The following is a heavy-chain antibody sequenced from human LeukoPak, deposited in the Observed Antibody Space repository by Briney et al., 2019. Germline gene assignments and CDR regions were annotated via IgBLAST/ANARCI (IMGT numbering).Heavy chain of an antibody. V-gene: IGHV3-23*01. Sequence: GGSLRLSCAASGFTFSNYYMSWVRQAPGKGLEWVSAISGSGGSTYYADSVKGRFTISRDNSKNTLYLQMNSLRAEDTAVYYCAKEWELLRGPGFFDYWGQGTLVTVSS. D-gene: IGHD1-26*01. CDR1: GFTFSNYY. CDR2: ISGSGGST. CDR3: AKEWELLRGPGFFDY. J-gene: IGHJ4*02.